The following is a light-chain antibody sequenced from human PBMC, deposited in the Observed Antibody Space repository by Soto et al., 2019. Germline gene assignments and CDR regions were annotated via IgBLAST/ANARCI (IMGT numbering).Light chain of an antibody. CDR3: QQYEDSPFT. V-gene: IGKV3-20*01. CDR2: GAS. J-gene: IGKJ3*01. Sequence: EIVLTQSPGTLSLSPGERATLSCRASQTVSSNYLAWYQQKPGQAPRLLIHGASTRATGIPDRFSGSGSGTDFTLTINRLEPEDFAVYYCQQYEDSPFTFGPGTKVDIK. CDR1: QTVSSNY.